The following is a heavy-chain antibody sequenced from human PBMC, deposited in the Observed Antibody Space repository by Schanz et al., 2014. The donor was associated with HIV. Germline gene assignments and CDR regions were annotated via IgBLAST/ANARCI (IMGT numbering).Heavy chain of an antibody. CDR2: ILFSGVST. D-gene: IGHD5-12*01. V-gene: IGHV3-23*04. J-gene: IGHJ4*02. CDR1: GFTFSNFA. CDR3: AKGLTIWLQPPFDY. Sequence: EVQLVESGGGLVKPGGSLRLSCAASGFTFSNFAMSWVRQAPGKGLECVSRILFSGVSTFYAGSVKGRFAISRDKSKNTLYLQMNSLRAEDTAVYYCAKGLTIWLQPPFDYWGQGTLVTVSS.